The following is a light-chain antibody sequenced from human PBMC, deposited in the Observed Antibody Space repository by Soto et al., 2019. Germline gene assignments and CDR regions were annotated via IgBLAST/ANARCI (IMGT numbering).Light chain of an antibody. Sequence: QSALTQPASVSGSPGQSITISCTGTSGDIGSYNRVSWYQQHPGKAPKLIIYEVTDRRSGVSNRVSGYKSGNTASLTISGLQAEDEAEYYGSSYTNINTRACVFGTGTKLTVL. CDR2: EVT. J-gene: IGLJ1*01. CDR1: SGDIGSYNR. CDR3: SSYTNINTRACV. V-gene: IGLV2-14*01.